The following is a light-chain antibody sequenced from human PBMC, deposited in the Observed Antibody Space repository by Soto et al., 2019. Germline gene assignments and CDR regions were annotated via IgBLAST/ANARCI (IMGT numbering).Light chain of an antibody. CDR2: NNN. Sequence: QAVVTKPPSTSGTPGQRGTISWSGSSANIGSNTVNWYQQVPGTAPKLLIYNNNQRPSGVPDRFSGDKSGTSASLALGGLQSEDEDEYWCAAWDERRNRWLFGGGTPLTVL. V-gene: IGLV1-44*01. CDR3: AAWDERRNRWL. J-gene: IGLJ3*02. CDR1: SANIGSNT.